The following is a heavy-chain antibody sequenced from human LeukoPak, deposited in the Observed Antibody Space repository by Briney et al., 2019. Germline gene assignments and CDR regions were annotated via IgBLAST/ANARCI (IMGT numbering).Heavy chain of an antibody. CDR2: INHSGST. V-gene: IGHV4-34*01. CDR3: ASMIAEPNYYFGSGSYIPAFDY. D-gene: IGHD3-10*01. J-gene: IGHJ4*02. CDR1: GGSSSYYY. Sequence: PSETLSLTCSVYGGSSSYYYWSWIRQRPGEGLEWIGEINHSGSTNFNPSLKSRVTISVDSSKNPFSLKLSSVTAADTAVYYCASMIAEPNYYFGSGSYIPAFDYWGQGIMVTVSS.